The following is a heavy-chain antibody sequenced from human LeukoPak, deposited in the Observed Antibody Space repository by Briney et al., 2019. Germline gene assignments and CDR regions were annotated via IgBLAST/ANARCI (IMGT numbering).Heavy chain of an antibody. CDR1: GYTFTSYA. CDR2: INTNTGNP. V-gene: IGHV7-4-1*02. J-gene: IGHJ4*02. Sequence: ASVKVSCKASGYTFTSYAMNWVRQAPGQGLEWMGWINTNTGNPTYAQGFTGRFVFSLDTSVSTAYLQISSLKAEDTAVYYCAREHPSEGWLQNPGDYWGQGTLVTVSS. D-gene: IGHD5-24*01. CDR3: AREHPSEGWLQNPGDY.